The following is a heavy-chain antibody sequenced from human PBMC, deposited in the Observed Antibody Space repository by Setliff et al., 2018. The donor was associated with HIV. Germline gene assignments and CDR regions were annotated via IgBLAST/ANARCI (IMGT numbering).Heavy chain of an antibody. CDR1: GFTFSNAW. J-gene: IGHJ4*02. Sequence: LRLSCAAAGFTFSNAWMTWVRQAPGKGLEWVARIRNKKNGGTTYYAAPVEGRFTISRDDSKNTLSLQMNSLKTEDTAIYYCTTDLGSGRFSWNNNWGQGTLVTVSS. CDR2: IRNKKNGGTT. D-gene: IGHD1-26*01. CDR3: TTDLGSGRFSWNNN. V-gene: IGHV3-15*01.